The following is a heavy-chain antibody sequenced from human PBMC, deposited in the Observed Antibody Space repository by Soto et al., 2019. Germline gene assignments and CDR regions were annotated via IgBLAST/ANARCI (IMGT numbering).Heavy chain of an antibody. CDR3: AKSIFGVVPSFDY. Sequence: QVQLVESGGGVVQPGRSLRLSCAASGFIFNSYGMHWVRQAPGKGLEWVAVTSFDGSNKYYADSVKGRFTISRDNSMNTLYLQMNSLRAEDTAVYYCAKSIFGVVPSFDYWGQGTLVTVSS. D-gene: IGHD3-3*01. CDR2: TSFDGSNK. J-gene: IGHJ4*02. CDR1: GFIFNSYG. V-gene: IGHV3-30*18.